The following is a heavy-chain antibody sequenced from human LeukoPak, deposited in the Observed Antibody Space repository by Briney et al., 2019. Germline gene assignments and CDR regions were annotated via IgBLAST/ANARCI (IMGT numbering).Heavy chain of an antibody. CDR2: IYHSGST. D-gene: IGHD6-13*01. CDR1: GDSVSNVRYS. Sequence: PHTPALTCTVSGDSVSNVRYSWSGIWQTPGKGLEWIGYIYHSGSTTYTHSLKYRVTISIDTSRLQFSLTLSSVTAADTAIYYCARDLAAGSLDFWGQRPVVPVSS. J-gene: IGHJ4*02. CDR3: ARDLAAGSLDF. V-gene: IGHV4-61*01.